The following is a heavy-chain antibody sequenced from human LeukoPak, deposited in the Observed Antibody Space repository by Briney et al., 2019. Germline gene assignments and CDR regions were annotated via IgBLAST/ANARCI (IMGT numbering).Heavy chain of an antibody. CDR3: ASAPFFCFGGSCPYYMDV. CDR2: IWDDGSYK. Sequence: GGSLRLSCAASGFVFSSFAMHGVRQAPGKGLEWVASIWDDGSYKYHGDSVKDRFTITRDNSENTLFLQMSGLRVEDAAVYYCASAPFFCFGGSCPYYMDVWGKGTLVTVSS. V-gene: IGHV3-33*01. CDR1: GFVFSSFA. J-gene: IGHJ6*03. D-gene: IGHD2-15*01.